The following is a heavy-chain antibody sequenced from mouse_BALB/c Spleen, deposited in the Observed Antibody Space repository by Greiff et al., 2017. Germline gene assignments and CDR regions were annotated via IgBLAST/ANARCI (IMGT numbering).Heavy chain of an antibody. CDR3: ARDYYYGSSYWYFDV. CDR1: GYTFTSYV. D-gene: IGHD1-1*01. J-gene: IGHJ1*01. V-gene: IGHV1-14*01. CDR2: INPYNDGT. Sequence: VQLKESGPELVKPGASVKMSCKASGYTFTSYVMHWVKQKPGQGLEWIGYINPYNDGTKYNEKFKGKATLTSDKSSSTAYMELSSLTSEDSAVYYCARDYYYGSSYWYFDVWGAGTTVTVSS.